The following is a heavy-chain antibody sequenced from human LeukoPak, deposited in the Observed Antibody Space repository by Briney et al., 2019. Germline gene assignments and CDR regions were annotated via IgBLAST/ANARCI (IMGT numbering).Heavy chain of an antibody. CDR1: GDSIRTYH. D-gene: IGHD3-10*01. V-gene: IGHV4-59*01. Sequence: SETLSLTCTVSGDSIRTYHWNWIRQSPGKGLEWVGSAHYSGSGNHNPSLKRRLTISVDTSKKQVSLKFSSITAADTAVYYCARDEINYGSGSYFDFWGQGTLVTVSS. CDR2: AHYSGSG. CDR3: ARDEINYGSGSYFDF. J-gene: IGHJ4*02.